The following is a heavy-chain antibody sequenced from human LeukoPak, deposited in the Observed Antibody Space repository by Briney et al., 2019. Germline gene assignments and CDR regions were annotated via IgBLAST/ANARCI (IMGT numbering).Heavy chain of an antibody. J-gene: IGHJ6*04. CDR2: ISAYNGNT. Sequence: GASVKVSCKASGYTFTSYGISWVRQAPGQGLEWMGWISAYNGNTNYAQKLQGRVTMTTDTSTSTAYMEVRSLRSDDTAVYYCARDRYDILTVYYYYYGMDVWGKGTTVTVSS. CDR3: ARDRYDILTVYYYYYGMDV. V-gene: IGHV1-18*04. CDR1: GYTFTSYG. D-gene: IGHD3-9*01.